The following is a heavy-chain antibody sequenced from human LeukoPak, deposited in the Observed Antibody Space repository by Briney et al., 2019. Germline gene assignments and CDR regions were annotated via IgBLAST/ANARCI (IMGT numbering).Heavy chain of an antibody. D-gene: IGHD5-12*01. J-gene: IGHJ4*02. Sequence: PSETLSLTCAVYSGSFSGYYWSWIRQPPGKGLEWIGEINHSGSTNSNPSLKSRVTISVDTSKNQFSLKLSSVTAADTAVYYCARPHSGYDFTRFDYWGQGTLVTVSS. CDR2: INHSGST. CDR1: SGSFSGYY. V-gene: IGHV4-34*01. CDR3: ARPHSGYDFTRFDY.